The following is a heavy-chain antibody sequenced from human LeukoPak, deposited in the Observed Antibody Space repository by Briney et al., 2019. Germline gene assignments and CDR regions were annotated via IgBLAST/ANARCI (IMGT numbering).Heavy chain of an antibody. D-gene: IGHD3-3*01. CDR3: ARESLAWDY. J-gene: IGHJ4*02. V-gene: IGHV3-30-3*01. CDR1: GFTFSSYA. CDR2: ISYDGSNK. Sequence: PGGSLRLSCAASGFTFSSYAMHWVRQAPGKGLEWVAVISYDGSNKYYADSVKGRFTISRDNSKNTLYLQMNSLRAEDTAVYYCARESLAWDYWGQGTLVTVSS.